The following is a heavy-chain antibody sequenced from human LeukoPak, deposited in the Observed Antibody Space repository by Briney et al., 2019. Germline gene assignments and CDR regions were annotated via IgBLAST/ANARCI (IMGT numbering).Heavy chain of an antibody. CDR3: ARRGTRWYFDY. J-gene: IGHJ4*02. D-gene: IGHD1-14*01. Sequence: SETLSLTCTVSGGSISSSSYYWGWIRQPPGKGPEWIGSIHHTGSTYYNSSFKSRVTISVDTSNNQFSLRLRSVTAADTAVYYCARRGTRWYFDYWGQGTLVTVSS. V-gene: IGHV4-39*01. CDR1: GGSISSSSYY. CDR2: IHHTGST.